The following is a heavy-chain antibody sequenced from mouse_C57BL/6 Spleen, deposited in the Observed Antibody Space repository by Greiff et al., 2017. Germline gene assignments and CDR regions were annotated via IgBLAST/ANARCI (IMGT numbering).Heavy chain of an antibody. J-gene: IGHJ4*01. CDR2: ISSGSSTI. CDR1: GFTFSDYG. D-gene: IGHD2-12*01. CDR3: ASPLLLRRVRLYAMDY. Sequence: EVQRVESGGGLVKPGGSLKLSCAASGFTFSDYGMHWVRQAPEKGLEWVAYISSGSSTIYYADTVKGRFTISRDNAKNTLFLQRTSLSSEDTAMYYCASPLLLRRVRLYAMDYWGQGTSVTVSS. V-gene: IGHV5-17*01.